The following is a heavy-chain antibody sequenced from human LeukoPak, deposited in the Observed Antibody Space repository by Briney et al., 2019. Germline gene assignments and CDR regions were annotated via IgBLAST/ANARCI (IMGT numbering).Heavy chain of an antibody. CDR3: AREEEIAAAGIGRTDY. CDR1: GGSISSYY. D-gene: IGHD6-13*01. V-gene: IGHV4-4*07. Sequence: SETLSLTCTVSGGSISSYYWSWIRQPAGKGLEWIGRIYTSGSTNYNPSLKSRVTISVDTSKNQFSLKLSSVTAADTAVYYCAREEEIAAAGIGRTDYWGQGTLVTISS. J-gene: IGHJ4*02. CDR2: IYTSGST.